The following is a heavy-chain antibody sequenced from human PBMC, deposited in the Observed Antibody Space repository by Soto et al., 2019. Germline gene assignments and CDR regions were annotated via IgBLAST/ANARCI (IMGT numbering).Heavy chain of an antibody. Sequence: GGSLRLSCRASGFTFKNYAMTWVRKCPGKGLQWVSLMTGGGTTDYADSAKGGFIISRDNSKNTLSLQMHNLRADGTALYYCAKLKGGLGRFYGLDDWGQGTMVTVSS. V-gene: IGHV3-23*01. D-gene: IGHD3-3*01. CDR2: MTGGGTT. CDR3: AKLKGGLGRFYGLDD. CDR1: GFTFKNYA. J-gene: IGHJ6*02.